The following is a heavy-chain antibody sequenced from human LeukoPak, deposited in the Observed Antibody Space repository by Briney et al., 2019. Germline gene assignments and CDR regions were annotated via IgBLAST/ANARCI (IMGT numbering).Heavy chain of an antibody. V-gene: IGHV4-39*07. J-gene: IGHJ4*02. D-gene: IGHD3-22*01. CDR3: ARASGYYEVYRVGYFDY. Sequence: PSETLSLTCTVSGGSISSSSYYWGWIRQPPGKGLEWIGSIYYSGSTYYNPSLKSRVTISVDTSKNQFSLKLSSVTAADTAVYYCARASGYYEVYRVGYFDYWGQGTLVTVSS. CDR1: GGSISSSSYY. CDR2: IYYSGST.